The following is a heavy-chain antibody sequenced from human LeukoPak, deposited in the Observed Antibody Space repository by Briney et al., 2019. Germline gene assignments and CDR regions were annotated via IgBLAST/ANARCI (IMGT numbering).Heavy chain of an antibody. CDR2: VDPEDGET. D-gene: IGHD3-16*01. CDR1: GYTFTDYY. Sequence: GASVKVSCKASGYTFTDYYMHWVQQAPGKGLEWMGRVDPEDGETIYAEKFQGRVTITADTSTDTAYMELSSLRSEDTAVYYCATPEKTWGVGGRLNYYYMDVWGKGTTATVSS. V-gene: IGHV1-69-2*01. J-gene: IGHJ6*03. CDR3: ATPEKTWGVGGRLNYYYMDV.